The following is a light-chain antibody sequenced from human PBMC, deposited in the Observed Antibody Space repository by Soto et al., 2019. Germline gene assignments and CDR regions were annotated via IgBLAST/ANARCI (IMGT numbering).Light chain of an antibody. Sequence: QTVVTQESSLTVSPGETVTLTCASSTGAVTSAYYPSWFQQKPGQAPRALIYSTDNKDSCTPARFSGSILGDKAALTVSGVHPDDEADYYCLLSYGGSQVFGGGTKVTVL. J-gene: IGLJ2*01. CDR1: TGAVTSAYY. V-gene: IGLV7-43*01. CDR2: STD. CDR3: LLSYGGSQV.